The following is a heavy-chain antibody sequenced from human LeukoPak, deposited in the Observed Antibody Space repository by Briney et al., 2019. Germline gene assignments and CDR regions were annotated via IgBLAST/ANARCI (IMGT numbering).Heavy chain of an antibody. D-gene: IGHD3-3*01. CDR1: GFTFSSYA. CDR2: ISGSGGST. J-gene: IGHJ4*02. V-gene: IGHV3-23*01. Sequence: PGGSLRLSCAASGFTFSSYAMSWVRQAPGKGLEWVSAISGSGGSTYYADSVKGRFTISRDNSKKTLYLQMNSLRAEDTAVYYCAKGYDFWSGFYFDYWGQGTLVTVSS. CDR3: AKGYDFWSGFYFDY.